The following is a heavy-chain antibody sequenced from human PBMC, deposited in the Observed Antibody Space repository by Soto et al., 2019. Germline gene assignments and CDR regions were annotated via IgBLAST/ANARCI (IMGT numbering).Heavy chain of an antibody. V-gene: IGHV1-69*01. D-gene: IGHD2-2*01. Sequence: QVQLVQSGAEVKKPGSSVKVSCKASGGTFSSYAISWVRQAPGQGLEWMGGIIPISDTTNYAQKFQGRVTSTADECTSTAYMELSSLRSEDTAVYYCARSQGSSTSLEIYYYYDYGMDVWGQGTTVTVSS. CDR2: IIPISDTT. CDR1: GGTFSSYA. CDR3: ARSQGSSTSLEIYYYYDYGMDV. J-gene: IGHJ6*02.